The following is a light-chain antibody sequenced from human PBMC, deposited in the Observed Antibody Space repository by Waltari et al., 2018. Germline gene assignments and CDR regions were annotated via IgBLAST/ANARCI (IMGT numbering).Light chain of an antibody. CDR1: SGSVSSTFY. J-gene: IGLJ3*02. V-gene: IGLV8-61*01. CDR2: KGI. Sequence: QTVVNQEPLLSVSPGGPVTLTCALSSGSVSSTFYTNWYQQTPGQPPRTLVYKGISRTAGVPDRFAGSILRSTAALTITGTQADDESDYYCTMYMGSGVWVFGGGTKLTVL. CDR3: TMYMGSGVWV.